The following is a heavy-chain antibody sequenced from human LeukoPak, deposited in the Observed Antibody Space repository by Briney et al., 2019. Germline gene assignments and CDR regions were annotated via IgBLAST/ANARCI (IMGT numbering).Heavy chain of an antibody. CDR1: GGSISSYY. CDR2: IYYSGST. J-gene: IGHJ4*02. V-gene: IGHV4-59*08. CDR3: ARPRGGFGEGEFDY. Sequence: SETLSLTCTVSGGSISSYYWSWIRQPPGKGLEWIGYIYYSGSTNYNPSLTSRVTLSVDTSKNQFSLNLNSVTAADTAVYYCARPRGGFGEGEFDYWGQGTLVTVSS. D-gene: IGHD3-16*01.